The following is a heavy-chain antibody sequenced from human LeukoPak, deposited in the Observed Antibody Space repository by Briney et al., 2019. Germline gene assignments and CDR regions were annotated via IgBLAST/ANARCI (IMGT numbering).Heavy chain of an antibody. V-gene: IGHV3-23*01. Sequence: GGSLRLSCAASGFTFSSYAMSWVRQAPGKGLEWVSVISGGGTSTCYADSVKGRFTISKDNSRNTLYLQMNSLRAEDTAVYYCAKTFIAVANPIDYWGQGTLVTVSS. CDR1: GFTFSSYA. CDR2: ISGGGTST. J-gene: IGHJ4*02. D-gene: IGHD6-19*01. CDR3: AKTFIAVANPIDY.